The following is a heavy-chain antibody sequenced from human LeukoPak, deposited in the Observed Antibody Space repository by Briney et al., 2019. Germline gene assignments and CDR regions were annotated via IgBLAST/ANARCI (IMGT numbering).Heavy chain of an antibody. CDR2: ISYSGST. D-gene: IGHD2-21*02. Sequence: SETLSLTCSVSGGSISRYYWSWIRQPPGKGLEWIGYISYSGSTNYNPSLKSRVAISVDTSKNQFSVKLSSVTAADTAVYYCVRDSSMVTLDALDIWGQGTMVTVSS. V-gene: IGHV4-59*01. J-gene: IGHJ3*02. CDR3: VRDSSMVTLDALDI. CDR1: GGSISRYY.